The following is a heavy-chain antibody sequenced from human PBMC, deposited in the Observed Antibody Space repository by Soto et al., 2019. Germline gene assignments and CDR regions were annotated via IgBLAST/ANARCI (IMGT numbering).Heavy chain of an antibody. V-gene: IGHV4-59*03. D-gene: IGHD2-21*01. CDR1: RGSINNYY. CDR3: YRLQHPLANDLDF. J-gene: IGHJ3*01. CDR2: VSYSGRT. Sequence: SETLSLTCTVSRGSINNYYWTLIRQPPGKGLEWIGYVSYSGRTNYNPSLKSRVKMFVDKSKNQFSLNLTSVTAADTAVYYCYRLQHPLANDLDFCGQGTMV.